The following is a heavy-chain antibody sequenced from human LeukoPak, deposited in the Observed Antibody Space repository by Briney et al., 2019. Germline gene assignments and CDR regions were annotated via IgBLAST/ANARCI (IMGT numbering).Heavy chain of an antibody. V-gene: IGHV3-74*01. D-gene: IGHD6-19*01. CDR1: GFTFSSYW. CDR3: ASVSGWYGQYLQH. CDR2: INSDGSTT. Sequence: PGGSLRLSCAASGFTFSSYWMHWVRQAPGKGLVWVSRINSDGSTTSYADSVKGRFTISRDNAKNTLYLQMNSLRAEDTAVYYCASVSGWYGQYLQHWGQGTLVTVSS. J-gene: IGHJ1*01.